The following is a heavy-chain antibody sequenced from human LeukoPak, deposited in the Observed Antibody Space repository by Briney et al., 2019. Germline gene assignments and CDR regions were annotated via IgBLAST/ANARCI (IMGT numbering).Heavy chain of an antibody. V-gene: IGHV3-11*01. J-gene: IGHJ4*02. D-gene: IGHD3-9*01. CDR3: ARILRYFDWLLETPDY. Sequence: PGGSLRLSCAASGFTFSDYYMSWIRQAPGKGLEWVSYISSSGSTIYYADSVKGRFTISRDNAKNSLYLQMNSLRAEDTAVYYCARILRYFDWLLETPDYWGQGTLVTVSS. CDR2: ISSSGSTI. CDR1: GFTFSDYY.